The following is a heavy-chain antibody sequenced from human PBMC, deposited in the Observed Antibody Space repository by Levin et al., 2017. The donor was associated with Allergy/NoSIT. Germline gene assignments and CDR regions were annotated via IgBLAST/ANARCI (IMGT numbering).Heavy chain of an antibody. D-gene: IGHD3-10*01. V-gene: IGHV1-18*01. CDR3: AACISLVRGVPKYYFDY. Sequence: GESLKISCKASGYTFTRLDINWVRQAPGQGLEWMGWISAHNGNTKYAQKIQGRVTMTTDTSTSTAYMELRSLRSDDTAVYYCAACISLVRGVPKYYFDYWGQGSLVTVSS. J-gene: IGHJ4*02. CDR1: GYTFTRLD. CDR2: ISAHNGNT.